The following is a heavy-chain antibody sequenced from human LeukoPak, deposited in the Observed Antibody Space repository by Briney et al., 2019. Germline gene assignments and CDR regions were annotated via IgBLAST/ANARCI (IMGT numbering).Heavy chain of an antibody. CDR1: GYTFTGYY. CDR2: INPNSGGT. CDR3: ALLGGSSFDY. Sequence: GASVKVSCKTSGYTFTGYYMHWVRQAPGQGLEWMGWINPNSGGTDYAQKFQGRVTMTRDTSISTAYMELSRLTSDDTAVYYCALLGGSSFDYWGQGALVTVSS. V-gene: IGHV1-2*02. J-gene: IGHJ4*02. D-gene: IGHD6-6*01.